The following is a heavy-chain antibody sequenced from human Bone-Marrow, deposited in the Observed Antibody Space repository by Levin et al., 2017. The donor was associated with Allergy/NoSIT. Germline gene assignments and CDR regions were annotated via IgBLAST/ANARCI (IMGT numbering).Heavy chain of an antibody. CDR1: GGSISSYY. CDR2: IYYSGST. Sequence: SQTLSLTCTVSGGSISSYYWSWIRQPPGKGLEWIGYIYYSGSTNYNPSLKSRVTISVDTSKNQFSLKLSSVTAADTAVYYCARLSYDTTFDYWGQGTLVTVSS. V-gene: IGHV4-59*01. CDR3: ARLSYDTTFDY. J-gene: IGHJ4*02. D-gene: IGHD3-22*01.